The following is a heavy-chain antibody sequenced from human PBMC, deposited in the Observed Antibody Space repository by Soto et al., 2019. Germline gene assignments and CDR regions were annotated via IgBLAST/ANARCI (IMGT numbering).Heavy chain of an antibody. CDR1: GFTLTNYP. J-gene: IGHJ4*02. CDR2: ISYDGSNK. CDR3: ARDQVKGTVTII. V-gene: IGHV3-30-3*01. Sequence: QVQLVESGGGVVQSGRSLRLSCAASGFTLTNYPMHWVRQAPGKGLQWVAVISYDGSNKYYADSVKGRFTISRDNSKNTMYLQMTSLRAEDTAVYYCARDQVKGTVTIIWGQGTLVTVSS. D-gene: IGHD4-17*01.